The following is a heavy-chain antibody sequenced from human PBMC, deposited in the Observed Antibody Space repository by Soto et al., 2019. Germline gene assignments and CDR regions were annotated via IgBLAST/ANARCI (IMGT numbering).Heavy chain of an antibody. J-gene: IGHJ5*02. CDR3: SSSSGWYNWFDP. CDR2: IYYSGST. Sequence: PSEPLSLTYTVSGGSSSGGDYYWIWIRQPPGKGLEWIGYIYYSGSTYYNPSLKSRVTISVDTSKNQFSLKLSSVTAADTAVYYCSSSSGWYNWFDPWGQGTLVTGSS. CDR1: GGSSSGGDYY. D-gene: IGHD6-25*01. V-gene: IGHV4-61*08.